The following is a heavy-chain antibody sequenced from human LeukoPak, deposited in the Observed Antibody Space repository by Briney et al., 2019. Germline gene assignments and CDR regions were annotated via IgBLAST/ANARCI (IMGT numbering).Heavy chain of an antibody. Sequence: ASVKVSCKASGYTFTGYYMHWVRQAPGQGLEWMGRINPNSGGTNYAQKFQGRVTMTRDTSISTAYMELSSLRSEDTAVYYCARGFSDSSGYYFDYFDYWGQGTLVTVSS. CDR3: ARGFSDSSGYYFDYFDY. J-gene: IGHJ4*02. CDR1: GYTFTGYY. CDR2: INPNSGGT. V-gene: IGHV1-2*06. D-gene: IGHD3-22*01.